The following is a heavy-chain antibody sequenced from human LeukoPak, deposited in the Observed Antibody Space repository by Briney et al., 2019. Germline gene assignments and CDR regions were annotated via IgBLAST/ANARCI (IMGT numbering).Heavy chain of an antibody. CDR1: GYTFTSYG. D-gene: IGHD6-19*01. Sequence: APVKVSCKASGYTFTSYGISWVRQAPGQGLEWMGWISAYNGNTNYAQKLQGRVTMTTDTSTSTAYMELRSLRSDDTAVYYCARDRSSGWYGYYFDYWGQGTLVTVSS. J-gene: IGHJ4*02. V-gene: IGHV1-18*01. CDR2: ISAYNGNT. CDR3: ARDRSSGWYGYYFDY.